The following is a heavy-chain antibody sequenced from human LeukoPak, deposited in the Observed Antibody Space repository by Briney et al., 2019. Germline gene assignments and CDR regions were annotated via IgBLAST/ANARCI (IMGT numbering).Heavy chain of an antibody. V-gene: IGHV3-7*01. J-gene: IGHJ4*02. CDR3: AKWGPHCVGDYCPALDS. D-gene: IGHD1-26*01. CDR1: RFTFSNYW. Sequence: GGSLRLSCVVSRFTFSNYWMSWVRQAPGKGLEWVANINQVGSKKVYADSMKGRFTISRDNAKESLYLQLNSLRADDTAVYYCAKWGPHCVGDYCPALDSWGQGTLVTVSS. CDR2: INQVGSKK.